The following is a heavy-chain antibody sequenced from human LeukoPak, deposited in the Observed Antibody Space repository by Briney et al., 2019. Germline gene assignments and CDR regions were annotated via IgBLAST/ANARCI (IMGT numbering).Heavy chain of an antibody. J-gene: IGHJ4*02. Sequence: SENLSFNSAVYAVTFSGYYWSWLRQPPGQGRKWIGEINHSGSTHYNPSLKSRVTISVDTSKNQFSLKLSSVTAADTAVYYCARGGLLWFGEYGDFDYWGQGTLVTVSS. CDR1: AVTFSGYY. CDR2: INHSGST. CDR3: ARGGLLWFGEYGDFDY. D-gene: IGHD3-10*01. V-gene: IGHV4-34*01.